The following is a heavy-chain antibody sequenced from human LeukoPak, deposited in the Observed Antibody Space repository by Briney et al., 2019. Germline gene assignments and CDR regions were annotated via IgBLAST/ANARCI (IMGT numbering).Heavy chain of an antibody. Sequence: GASVTVSCKASGGTFSSYAFSWVRQAPGQGLEWMGGIIPLLGTANYAQKFQGRVTITADTSSSTVYMELRSLRSDDTAVYYCARGSRTGWYYFDYWGQGTLVTVSS. CDR3: ARGSRTGWYYFDY. D-gene: IGHD6-19*01. CDR2: IIPLLGTA. J-gene: IGHJ4*02. V-gene: IGHV1-69*06. CDR1: GGTFSSYA.